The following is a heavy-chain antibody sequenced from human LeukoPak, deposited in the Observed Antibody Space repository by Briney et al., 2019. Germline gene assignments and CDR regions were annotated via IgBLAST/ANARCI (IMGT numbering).Heavy chain of an antibody. V-gene: IGHV3-30*02. CDR1: GFTSSSYG. CDR2: IRYDGSNK. CDR3: ANGYCSGGSCYSGGYYYYYMDV. D-gene: IGHD2-15*01. Sequence: PGGSLRLSCAASGFTSSSYGMHWVRQAPGKGLEWVAFIRYDGSNKYYADSVKGRFTISRDNSTNTLYLQMNSLRAEDTAVYYCANGYCSGGSCYSGGYYYYYMDVWGKGTTVTISS. J-gene: IGHJ6*03.